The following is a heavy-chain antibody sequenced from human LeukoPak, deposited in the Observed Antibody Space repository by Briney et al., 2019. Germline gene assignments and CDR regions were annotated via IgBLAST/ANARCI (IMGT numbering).Heavy chain of an antibody. J-gene: IGHJ5*02. CDR3: APPRAAGFFS. CDR2: ITGSSSST. D-gene: IGHD6-13*01. CDR1: GFTFSSYA. V-gene: IGHV3-23*01. Sequence: GGSLRLSCAASGFTFSSYAMNWIRQAPGKGLEWVSSITGSSSSTYYADSVEGRFTISRDNSKNTLYLQMNSLRADDTAVYYCAPPRAAGFFSWGQGTLVTVSS.